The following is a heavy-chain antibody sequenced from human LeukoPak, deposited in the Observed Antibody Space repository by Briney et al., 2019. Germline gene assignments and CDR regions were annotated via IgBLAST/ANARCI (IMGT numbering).Heavy chain of an antibody. CDR2: IRYDGSNK. Sequence: GGSLRLSCAASGFTFSSYGMHWVRQAPGKGLEWVAFIRYDGSNKYYADSVKGRFSISRDNSKNTLYLQMNTVRAEDTAVYYCARDRVYGSSRTGAFDIWGQGTMVTVSS. V-gene: IGHV3-30*02. CDR1: GFTFSSYG. CDR3: ARDRVYGSSRTGAFDI. D-gene: IGHD6-13*01. J-gene: IGHJ3*02.